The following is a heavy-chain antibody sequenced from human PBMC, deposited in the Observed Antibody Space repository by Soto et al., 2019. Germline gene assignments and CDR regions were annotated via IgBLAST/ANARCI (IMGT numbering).Heavy chain of an antibody. Sequence: QVQLQESGPGLVKPSETLSLTCTVSDGSIRNYYWSWIRQPPGKGLEWIGHIYYTGSTKYNPSLKSRVIMSVDTSKNQFSLNLSSVTAADMAVYYCARHDVLDYWGQGTLVTVSS. CDR3: ARHDVLDY. V-gene: IGHV4-59*01. J-gene: IGHJ4*02. CDR1: DGSIRNYY. CDR2: IYYTGST. D-gene: IGHD6-6*01.